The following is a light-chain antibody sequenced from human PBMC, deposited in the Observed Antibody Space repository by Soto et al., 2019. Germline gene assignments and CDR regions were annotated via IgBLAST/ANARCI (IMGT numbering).Light chain of an antibody. CDR2: EVN. V-gene: IGLV2-8*01. J-gene: IGLJ2*01. CDR3: SSYAGSNNKVV. CDR1: SSDVGAYNY. Sequence: SALTQPPSASGSPGQSLTISCTGTSSDVGAYNYVSWYQQHPGKAPKLMIYEVNKRPSGVPDRFSGSKSGNTASLTVSGLQAEDEADYYCSSYAGSNNKVVFGGGTKLTVL.